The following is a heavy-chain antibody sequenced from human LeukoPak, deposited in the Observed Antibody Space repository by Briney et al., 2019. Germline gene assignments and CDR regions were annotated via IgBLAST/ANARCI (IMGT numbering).Heavy chain of an antibody. Sequence: PSETLSPTCTVSGGSISSYYWSWIRQPPGKGLEWIGYIYYSGSTNYNPSLKSRVTISVDTSKNQFSLKLSSVTAADTAVYYCARAAREMATTPDFDYWGQGTLVTVSS. CDR1: GGSISSYY. CDR2: IYYSGST. D-gene: IGHD5-24*01. CDR3: ARAAREMATTPDFDY. V-gene: IGHV4-59*01. J-gene: IGHJ4*02.